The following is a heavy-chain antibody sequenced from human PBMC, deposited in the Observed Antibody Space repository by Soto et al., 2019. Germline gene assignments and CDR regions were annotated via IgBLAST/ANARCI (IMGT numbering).Heavy chain of an antibody. Sequence: SETLSLTCTVSGGSISSGGYYWSWIRQHPGKGLEWIGYIYYSGSTYYNPSLKSRVTISVDTSKNQFSLKLSSLTAADTAVYYCARDKYCSGGSCYPAHNWFDPWGQGTLVTVSS. CDR2: IYYSGST. J-gene: IGHJ5*02. CDR3: ARDKYCSGGSCYPAHNWFDP. CDR1: GGSISSGGYY. D-gene: IGHD2-15*01. V-gene: IGHV4-31*03.